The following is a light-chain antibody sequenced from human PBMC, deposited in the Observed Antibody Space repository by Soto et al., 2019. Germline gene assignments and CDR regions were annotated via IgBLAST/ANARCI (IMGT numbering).Light chain of an antibody. V-gene: IGKV1-5*03. CDR1: QSISSW. CDR2: KAS. J-gene: IGKJ2*01. Sequence: DIQMTQSPSTLSASVGDRVTITCRASQSISSWLVWYQQKPGKAPKLLSYKASSLESGVPSSFSGSGSGTEFTLTISSLQPDDFATYYCQQYNSYSYTFGQGTKLEIK. CDR3: QQYNSYSYT.